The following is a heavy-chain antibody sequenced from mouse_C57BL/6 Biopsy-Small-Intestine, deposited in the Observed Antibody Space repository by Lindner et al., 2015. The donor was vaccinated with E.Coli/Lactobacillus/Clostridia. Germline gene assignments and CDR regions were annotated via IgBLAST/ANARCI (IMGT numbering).Heavy chain of an antibody. Sequence: VQLQESGPELVKPGASVKISCKASGYAFSSSWMNWVKQRPGKGLERIGWISPGDGDTNYNGKFEGKATLTADKSSSTAYMQLNSLTSEDSAVYYCTRRGELAWFAYWGQGTLVTVSA. V-gene: IGHV1-82*01. CDR2: ISPGDGDT. CDR1: GYAFSSSW. CDR3: TRRGELAWFAY. J-gene: IGHJ3*01.